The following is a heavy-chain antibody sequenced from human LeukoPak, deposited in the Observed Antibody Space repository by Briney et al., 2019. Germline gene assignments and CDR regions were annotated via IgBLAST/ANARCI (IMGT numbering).Heavy chain of an antibody. V-gene: IGHV4-59*08. D-gene: IGHD2/OR15-2a*01. J-gene: IGHJ4*02. CDR3: AGRHPRNTVDF. CDR1: GGSISSYY. CDR2: ISDIGSI. Sequence: SETLSLTCTVSGGSISSYYWSWIRQPPGKGLEWTAYISDIGSINYNPSLKSRVTISLDTSKNQFSLKLSSVTAADTAVYYCAGRHPRNTVDFWGQGTLVTVSS.